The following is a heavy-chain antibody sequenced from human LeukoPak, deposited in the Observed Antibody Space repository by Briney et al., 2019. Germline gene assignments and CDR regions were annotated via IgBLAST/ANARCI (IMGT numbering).Heavy chain of an antibody. CDR3: AKDSGAPRYDSSGYCFDY. CDR2: IWYDGSNK. J-gene: IGHJ4*02. V-gene: IGHV3-33*06. Sequence: PGRSLRLSCAASGFTFSSYGMHWVRQAPGKGLEWVAVIWYDGSNKYYADSAKGRFTISRDNSKNTLYLQMNSLRAEDTAVYYCAKDSGAPRYDSSGYCFDYWGQGTLVTVSS. CDR1: GFTFSSYG. D-gene: IGHD3-22*01.